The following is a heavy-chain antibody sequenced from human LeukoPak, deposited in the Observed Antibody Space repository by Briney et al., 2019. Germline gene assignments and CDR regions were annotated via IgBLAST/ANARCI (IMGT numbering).Heavy chain of an antibody. D-gene: IGHD6-6*01. CDR3: ARDSPYSSSSSYDY. Sequence: ASVEVSCKASGYTFTGYYMHWVRQAPGQGLEWMGWINPNSGGTNYAQKFQGRVTMTRDTSISTAYMELRRLRSDDTAVYYCARDSPYSSSSSYDYWGQGTLVTVSS. CDR1: GYTFTGYY. CDR2: INPNSGGT. V-gene: IGHV1-2*02. J-gene: IGHJ4*02.